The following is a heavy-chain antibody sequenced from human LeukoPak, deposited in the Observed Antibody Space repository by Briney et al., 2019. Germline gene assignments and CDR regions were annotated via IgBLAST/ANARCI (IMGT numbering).Heavy chain of an antibody. D-gene: IGHD3-10*01. CDR3: AKDVVVRGVIKNYNWFDP. J-gene: IGHJ5*02. CDR1: GFTFSSYA. CDR2: ISYDGSNK. V-gene: IGHV3-30*04. Sequence: GGSLRLSCAASGFTFSSYAMHWVRQAPGKGLEWVAVISYDGSNKYYADSVKGRFTISRDNSKNTLYLQMNSLRAEDTAVYYCAKDVVVRGVIKNYNWFDPWGQGTLVTVSS.